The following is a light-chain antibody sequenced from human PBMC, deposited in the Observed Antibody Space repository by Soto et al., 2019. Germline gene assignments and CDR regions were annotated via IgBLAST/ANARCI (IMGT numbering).Light chain of an antibody. J-gene: IGKJ1*01. V-gene: IGKV3-15*01. CDR1: QSVGSN. CDR3: QHYNYWPPWT. Sequence: EIVMTQSPATLYVSPGERATLSCRASQSVGSNLAWYQQKPGQSPRLLIYGASTRATGIPARFSGSASGTEFTLTISSLQSEDFAIYYCQHYNYWPPWTFGQGTKVEIK. CDR2: GAS.